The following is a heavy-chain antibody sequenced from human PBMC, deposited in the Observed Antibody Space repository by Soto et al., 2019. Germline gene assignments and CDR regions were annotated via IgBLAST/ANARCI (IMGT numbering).Heavy chain of an antibody. Sequence: PGEFLKISCKGSGYSFTSYWISWVRQMPGKGLEWMGRIDPIDSYTNYSPSFQGHVTISADKSIGTAYLQWSSLKASDTAMYYCARRAHMSRRGETFSYYYYGMDVWGQGTTVNVSS. D-gene: IGHD3-16*01. CDR3: ARRAHMSRRGETFSYYYYGMDV. J-gene: IGHJ6*02. CDR2: IDPIDSYT. CDR1: GYSFTSYW. V-gene: IGHV5-10-1*01.